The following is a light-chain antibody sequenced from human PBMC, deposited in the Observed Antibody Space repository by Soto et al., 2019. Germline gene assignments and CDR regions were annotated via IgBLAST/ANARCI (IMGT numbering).Light chain of an antibody. CDR1: QSVSSY. CDR3: QQYGGSPSIT. Sequence: EIVLTQSPATLSLSPGERATLSCSASQSVSSYLAWYQQKPGQAPRLLIYDASGRATGIPDRFSGSGSGTDFTLTISRLEPEDSAVYYCQQYGGSPSITFGQGTRLEIK. J-gene: IGKJ5*01. V-gene: IGKV3-20*01. CDR2: DAS.